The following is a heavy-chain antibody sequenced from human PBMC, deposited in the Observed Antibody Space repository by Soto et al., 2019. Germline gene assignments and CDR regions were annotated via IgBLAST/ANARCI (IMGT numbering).Heavy chain of an antibody. V-gene: IGHV1-2*02. CDR3: AGTAVCFGSEDSDLFDS. CDR2: INPNSGGT. CDR1: GYTFTGYY. D-gene: IGHD3-9*01. Sequence: ASVKVSCKASGYTFTGYYMHWVRQAPGQGLEWMGWINPNSGGTNYAQKFQGRVTMTRDTSISTAYMELSRLRSDDTAVHSGAGTAVCFGSEDSDLFDSWGQGTLVTVSS. J-gene: IGHJ4*02.